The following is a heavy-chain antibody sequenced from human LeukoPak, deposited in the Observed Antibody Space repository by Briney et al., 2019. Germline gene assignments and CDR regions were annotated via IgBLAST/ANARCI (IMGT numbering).Heavy chain of an antibody. Sequence: SQTLSLTCTVSGGSISSGGYYWSWIRQHPGKGLEWIGYIYYSGSTYYNPSLKSRVTISVDTSKNQFSLKLSSVTAADTAVYCCARRITIFGVVPYGMDVWGQGTTVTVSS. D-gene: IGHD3-3*01. V-gene: IGHV4-31*03. J-gene: IGHJ6*02. CDR1: GGSISSGGYY. CDR3: ARRITIFGVVPYGMDV. CDR2: IYYSGST.